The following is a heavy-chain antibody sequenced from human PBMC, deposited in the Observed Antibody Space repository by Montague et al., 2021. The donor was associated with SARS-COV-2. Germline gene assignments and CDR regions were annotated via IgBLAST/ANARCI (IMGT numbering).Heavy chain of an antibody. Sequence: SETLSLTCTASGASVSSSDWGWIRQSPGKGLEWIGYFYSVGSTNYNPSLKSRVTISRDTSKNQFSLKVRSMTAADTAIYYCARETMTADAFDIWGQGTMVTVSS. J-gene: IGHJ3*02. V-gene: IGHV4-59*02. CDR3: ARETMTADAFDI. CDR1: GASVSSSD. D-gene: IGHD1-14*01. CDR2: FYSVGST.